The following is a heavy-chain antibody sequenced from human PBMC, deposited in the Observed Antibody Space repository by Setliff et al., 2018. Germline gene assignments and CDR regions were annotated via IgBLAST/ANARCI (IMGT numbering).Heavy chain of an antibody. V-gene: IGHV4-39*07. CDR1: GGSISSSSYY. J-gene: IGHJ5*02. Sequence: PSETLSLTCTVSGGSISSSSYYWGWIRQPPGKGLEWIGSIYYSGSTYYNPSLKSRVTISVDTSKNQFSLKLSSVTAADTAVYYCARLYYNFWSGYFWEHARFDPWGQGTLVTVSS. CDR2: IYYSGST. D-gene: IGHD3-3*01. CDR3: ARLYYNFWSGYFWEHARFDP.